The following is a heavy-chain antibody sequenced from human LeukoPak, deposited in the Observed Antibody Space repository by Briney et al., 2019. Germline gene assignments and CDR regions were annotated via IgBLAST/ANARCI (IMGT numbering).Heavy chain of an antibody. CDR1: GFTFSSYA. D-gene: IGHD2-2*01. CDR2: ISYDGSNK. Sequence: PGRSLRLSCAASGFTFSSYARHWVRQAPGKGLEWVAVISYDGSNKYYADSVKGRFTISRDNSKNTLYLQMNSMRAEDTAVYYCARDWGSIVVVPAAPENYFDYWGQGTLVTVSS. J-gene: IGHJ4*02. CDR3: ARDWGSIVVVPAAPENYFDY. V-gene: IGHV3-30*04.